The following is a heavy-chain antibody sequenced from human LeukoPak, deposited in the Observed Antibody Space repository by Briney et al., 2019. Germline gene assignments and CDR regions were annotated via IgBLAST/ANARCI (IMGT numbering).Heavy chain of an antibody. V-gene: IGHV3-23*01. CDR2: ISGSTGST. D-gene: IGHD6-13*01. CDR3: AAGTAADY. J-gene: IGHJ4*02. CDR1: GLTFSNSA. Sequence: PGVSLRLPCAASGLTFSNSAMNRVREAPGKGLEWVSLISGSTGSTYYADSVKGRFSISRDNSKNTVYLQMDSLTVDDTAVYYCAAGTAADYWGQGTLVTVSS.